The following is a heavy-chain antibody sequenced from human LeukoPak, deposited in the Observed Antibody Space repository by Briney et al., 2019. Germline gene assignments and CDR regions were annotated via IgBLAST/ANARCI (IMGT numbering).Heavy chain of an antibody. CDR1: GFTFITYA. J-gene: IGHJ4*02. V-gene: IGHV3-23*01. D-gene: IGHD4-17*01. Sequence: GGSLRLSCEASGFTFITYAMSWVRQAPGKGLEWVSGVSDSGTMTYYARSVKGRFTISRDNSKNTLYLQMNSLRAEDTAIYYCAKYSRYDYVGQIDYWGQGTLVTVSS. CDR3: AKYSRYDYVGQIDY. CDR2: VSDSGTMT.